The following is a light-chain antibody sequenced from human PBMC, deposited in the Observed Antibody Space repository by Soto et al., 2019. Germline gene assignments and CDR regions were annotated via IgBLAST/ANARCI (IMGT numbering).Light chain of an antibody. Sequence: DIPLTQSASSLSASFGDRVTITCEASQDINKNLIWYQQKKGKAPKLLIYDASDLETGVPSRFSGSGYGTEFNLTISSLQTEDSATYFCQQLNSYPQTFGQGTRLEIK. V-gene: IGKV1-33*01. J-gene: IGKJ5*01. CDR3: QQLNSYPQT. CDR1: QDINKN. CDR2: DAS.